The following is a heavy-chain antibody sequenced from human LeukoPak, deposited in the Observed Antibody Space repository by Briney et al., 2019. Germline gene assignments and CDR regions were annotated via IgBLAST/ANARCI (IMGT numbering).Heavy chain of an antibody. CDR2: ITGSGAST. Sequence: GGSLRLSCTASGFTFNNYAMTWVRQAPGKGLERVSAITGSGASTNYADSVKGRFTISRDNSKNTIYLQMNSLRAEDTAKYYCAKRSSTSSGYFDFWGRGTLVTVSS. V-gene: IGHV3-23*01. J-gene: IGHJ4*02. CDR1: GFTFNNYA. CDR3: AKRSSTSSGYFDF. D-gene: IGHD3-22*01.